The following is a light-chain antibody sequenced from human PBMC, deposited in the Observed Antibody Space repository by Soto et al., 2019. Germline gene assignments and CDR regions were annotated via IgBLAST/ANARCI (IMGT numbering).Light chain of an antibody. CDR3: QQLNSYPPTFT. J-gene: IGKJ3*01. CDR1: QGISSY. V-gene: IGKV1-9*01. CDR2: AAS. Sequence: DIQLTQSPSFLSASVGDRVTITCRASQGISSYLAWYQQKPGKAPKLLIYAASTLQGGVPSRFSGSGSGTEVTLTISSLQPEDFATYYCQQLNSYPPTFTFGPGTKVDIK.